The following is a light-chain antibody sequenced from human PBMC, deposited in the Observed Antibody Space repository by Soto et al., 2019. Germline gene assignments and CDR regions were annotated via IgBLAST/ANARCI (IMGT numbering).Light chain of an antibody. V-gene: IGKV1-5*01. CDR2: DVS. Sequence: DIQMTQSPSTLSASVGDRVTITCRASQSISGWLAWYQQKPGKAPKLLIYDVSSLASGVPSRFSGSGSGTEFTLAISSLQPDDFATYYCQQYNSYPWTFGQGTKVEIK. J-gene: IGKJ1*01. CDR3: QQYNSYPWT. CDR1: QSISGW.